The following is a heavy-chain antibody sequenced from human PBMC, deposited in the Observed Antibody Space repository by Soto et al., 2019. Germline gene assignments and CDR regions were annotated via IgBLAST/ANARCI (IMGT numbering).Heavy chain of an antibody. J-gene: IGHJ5*02. V-gene: IGHV3-30-3*01. Sequence: QVQLVESGGGVVQPGRSLRLSCAASGFTFSSYAMHWVRQAPGKGLEWVAVISYDGSNKYYADSVKGRFTISRDNSKNTLFLQMNSLRAEDTAVYYCARDGSPYSSSCYYWFDPWGQGTLVTVSS. D-gene: IGHD6-13*01. CDR2: ISYDGSNK. CDR1: GFTFSSYA. CDR3: ARDGSPYSSSCYYWFDP.